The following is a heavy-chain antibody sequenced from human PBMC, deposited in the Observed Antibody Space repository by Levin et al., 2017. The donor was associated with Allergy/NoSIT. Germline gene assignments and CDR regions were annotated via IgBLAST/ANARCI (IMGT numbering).Heavy chain of an antibody. CDR2: TYYRSKWYN. Sequence: MTSETLSLTCAISGDSVSSNSAAWNWIRQSPSRGLEWLGRTYYRSKWYNDYAVSVKSRITINPDTSKNQFSLQLNSVTPEDTAVYYCARDLDWNYAGGFDYWGQGTLVTVSS. V-gene: IGHV6-1*01. J-gene: IGHJ4*02. CDR1: GDSVSSNSAA. CDR3: ARDLDWNYAGGFDY. D-gene: IGHD1-7*01.